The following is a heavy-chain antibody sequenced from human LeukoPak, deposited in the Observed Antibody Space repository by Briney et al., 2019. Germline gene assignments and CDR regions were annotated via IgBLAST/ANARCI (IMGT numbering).Heavy chain of an antibody. CDR1: GYSFTSYW. CDR2: IYPGDSDT. V-gene: IGHV5-51*01. Sequence: GESLKISCQGSGYSFTSYWIGWVRQMPGNGLEWMGIIYPGDSDTRYSPSFQGQVTISADKSISTAYLQWSSLKASDTAMYYCARGRGYSYGGYNWFDPWGQGTLVTVSS. J-gene: IGHJ5*02. CDR3: ARGRGYSYGGYNWFDP. D-gene: IGHD5-18*01.